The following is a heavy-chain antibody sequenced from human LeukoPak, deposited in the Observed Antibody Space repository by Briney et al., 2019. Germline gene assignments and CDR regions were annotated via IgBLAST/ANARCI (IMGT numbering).Heavy chain of an antibody. CDR1: GGSISSYY. Sequence: SETLSLTCTVSGGSISSYYWSWIRQPAGKGLEWIGRIYTSGSTNYNPSLKSRVTMSVDTSKNQFSLKLSSVTAADTAVYYCARDYYDSSGYYPFDYWGQGTLVTVSS. CDR2: IYTSGST. V-gene: IGHV4-4*07. CDR3: ARDYYDSSGYYPFDY. J-gene: IGHJ4*02. D-gene: IGHD3-22*01.